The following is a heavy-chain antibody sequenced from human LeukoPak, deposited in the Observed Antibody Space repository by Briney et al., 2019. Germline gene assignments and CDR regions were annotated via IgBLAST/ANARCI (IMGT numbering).Heavy chain of an antibody. V-gene: IGHV4-38-2*02. J-gene: IGHJ4*02. CDR1: GYSISSGYY. CDR2: IYHSGST. Sequence: PSETLSLTCTVSGYSISSGYYWGWIRQPPGKGLEWIGSIYHSGSTYYNPSLKSRVTISIDTSKNQFSLKLSSVTAADTAVYYCAGGPRHDFGDPHPLDYWGQGTLVTVSS. D-gene: IGHD4-17*01. CDR3: AGGPRHDFGDPHPLDY.